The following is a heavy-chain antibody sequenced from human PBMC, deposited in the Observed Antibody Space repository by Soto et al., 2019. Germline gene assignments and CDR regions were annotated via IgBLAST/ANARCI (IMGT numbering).Heavy chain of an antibody. CDR2: ISAYNGNT. CDR1: GYTFTSYG. V-gene: IGHV1-18*01. J-gene: IGHJ5*02. CDR3: AREGRIAAAGIGWFDP. D-gene: IGHD6-13*01. Sequence: ASVKVSCKASGYTFTSYGISWVRQAPGQGLEWMGWISAYNGNTNYAQKRQGRVTMTTDTSTSTAYMERRSLRSDDTAVYYCAREGRIAAAGIGWFDPWGQGTLVTVSS.